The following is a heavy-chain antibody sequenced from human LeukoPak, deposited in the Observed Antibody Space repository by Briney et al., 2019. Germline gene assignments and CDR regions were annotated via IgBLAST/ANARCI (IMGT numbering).Heavy chain of an antibody. J-gene: IGHJ3*02. CDR1: AFTFSDYY. Sequence: GGSLRLSCAASAFTFSDYYMSWLRHAPGKGLEWVSYISSSGSTIYYADSVKGRFTISRDNAKNSLYLQMNSLRAEDTAVYYCASLLRDIVGDAFDIWGQGTKVTVSS. CDR3: ASLLRDIVGDAFDI. CDR2: ISSSGSTI. D-gene: IGHD2-21*01. V-gene: IGHV3-11*01.